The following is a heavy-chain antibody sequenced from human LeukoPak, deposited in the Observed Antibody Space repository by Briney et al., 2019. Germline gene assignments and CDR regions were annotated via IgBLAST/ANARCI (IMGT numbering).Heavy chain of an antibody. V-gene: IGHV3-7*01. CDR3: ARDPVGAPYYDY. J-gene: IGHJ4*02. Sequence: GGSLRLSCAASGFTLSSYWMNWVRQAPGKGLEWVANIKQDGSVKNYVGSVKGRFTISRDNAKNSLYLQMNSLRAEDTAVYYCARDPVGAPYYDYWGQGTLVTVSS. CDR2: IKQDGSVK. D-gene: IGHD1-26*01. CDR1: GFTLSSYW.